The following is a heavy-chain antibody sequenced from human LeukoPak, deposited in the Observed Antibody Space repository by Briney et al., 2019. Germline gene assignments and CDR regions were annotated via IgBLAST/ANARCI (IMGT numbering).Heavy chain of an antibody. CDR3: ARDRQTSCSSTTCSFDHFDY. Sequence: GGSLRLSCAASGFTFSSYNMNWVRQAPGKGLEWVSYISGSSSYISFAASLTGPFPISRPTPKNSLYLQMTSLRAEDTAVYYCARDRQTSCSSTTCSFDHFDYWGQGTLVTVSS. CDR1: GFTFSSYN. V-gene: IGHV3-21*01. D-gene: IGHD2-2*01. J-gene: IGHJ4*02. CDR2: ISGSSSYI.